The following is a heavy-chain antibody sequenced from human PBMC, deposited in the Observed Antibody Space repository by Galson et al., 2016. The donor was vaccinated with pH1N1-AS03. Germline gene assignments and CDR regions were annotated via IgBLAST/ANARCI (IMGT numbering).Heavy chain of an antibody. CDR2: ISGYDGHT. CDR1: GYTFVNYG. Sequence: SVKVSCKASGYTFVNYGISWVRRAPGQGLEWMGWISGYDGHTGYAQKFQGRVTMTTDTSTGTAYMEFSALKSDDTAVYYCATPGRRNYYFSHWGQGTLVTVSS. J-gene: IGHJ4*02. D-gene: IGHD3-3*01. CDR3: ATPGRRNYYFSH. V-gene: IGHV1-18*01.